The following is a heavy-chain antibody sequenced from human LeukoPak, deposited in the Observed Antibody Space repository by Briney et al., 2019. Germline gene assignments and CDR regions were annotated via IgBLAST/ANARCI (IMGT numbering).Heavy chain of an antibody. CDR1: GGSISSYY. CDR3: ARHGHYYDSSGYYYEGWFDP. D-gene: IGHD3-22*01. V-gene: IGHV4-59*08. Sequence: SETLSLTCTVSGGSISSYYWSWIRQPPGKGLEWIGYIYYSGSTNYNPSLKSRVTISVDTSKSQFSLKLSSVTAADTAVYYCARHGHYYDSSGYYYEGWFDPWGQGTLVTVSS. J-gene: IGHJ5*02. CDR2: IYYSGST.